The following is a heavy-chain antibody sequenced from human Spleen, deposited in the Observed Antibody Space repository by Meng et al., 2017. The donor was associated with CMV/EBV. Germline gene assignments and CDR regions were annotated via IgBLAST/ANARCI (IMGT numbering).Heavy chain of an antibody. D-gene: IGHD3-3*01. J-gene: IGHJ4*02. CDR1: GFTFSSYS. Sequence: GESLKISCAASGFTFSSYSMNWVRQAPGKGLEWVSSISSSSSYIYYADSVKGRFTISRDNAKNSLYLQMNNLRAEDTAVYYCAYDFWTVWGQGTLVTVSS. CDR2: ISSSSSYI. CDR3: AYDFWTV. V-gene: IGHV3-21*01.